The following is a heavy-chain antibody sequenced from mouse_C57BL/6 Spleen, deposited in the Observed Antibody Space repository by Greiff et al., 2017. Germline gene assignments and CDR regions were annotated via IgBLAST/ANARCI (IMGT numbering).Heavy chain of an antibody. Sequence: VQLQQSGPELVKPGASVKISCKASGYAFSSSWMNWVKQRPGKGLEWIGRIYPGDGDTNYNGKFKGKATLTADKSSSTAYMQLSSLTSEDSAVYFCARGGTLYYYAMDYWGQGTSGTVSS. CDR1: GYAFSSSW. CDR3: ARGGTLYYYAMDY. CDR2: IYPGDGDT. V-gene: IGHV1-82*01. J-gene: IGHJ4*01. D-gene: IGHD3-3*01.